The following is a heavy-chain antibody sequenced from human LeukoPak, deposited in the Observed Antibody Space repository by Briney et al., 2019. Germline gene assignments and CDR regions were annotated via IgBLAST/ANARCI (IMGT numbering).Heavy chain of an antibody. CDR3: AKDSSSWYFDY. J-gene: IGHJ4*02. CDR2: ISWDGFST. CDR1: GFTFDDYT. Sequence: GGSLILSCAASGFTFDDYTMHWVRQAPGKGLEWVSLISWDGFSTYYADSLKGRFTISRDNNKNSLYLQMNSLRTEDTALYYCAKDSSSWYFDYWGQGTLVTVSS. V-gene: IGHV3-43*01. D-gene: IGHD6-13*01.